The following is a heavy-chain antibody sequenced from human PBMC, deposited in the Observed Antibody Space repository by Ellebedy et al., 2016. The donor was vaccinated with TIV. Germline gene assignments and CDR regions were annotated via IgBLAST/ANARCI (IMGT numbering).Heavy chain of an antibody. J-gene: IGHJ4*02. CDR2: IWHDGSHS. D-gene: IGHD1-26*01. CDR1: GVTFTSFG. CDR3: ASEVVGTTDFDY. Sequence: PGGSLRLSCAASGVTFTSFGMHWVRQAPGKGLEWVGIIWHDGSHSYYADSVKGRFTISRDNSKNTVDLQMNSLRAEDTAVYYCASEVVGTTDFDYWGQGILVTVSS. V-gene: IGHV3-33*08.